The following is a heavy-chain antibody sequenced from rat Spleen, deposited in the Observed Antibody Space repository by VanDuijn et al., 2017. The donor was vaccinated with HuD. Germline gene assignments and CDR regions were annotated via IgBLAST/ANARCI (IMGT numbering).Heavy chain of an antibody. CDR1: GFTFSDYD. D-gene: IGHD1-2*01. CDR3: TTRGIAAISGDNWFAY. Sequence: EVQLVESGGGLVQPGRSLKLSCAASGFTFSDYDMAWVRQAPTKGLEWIASINTGGDNTYYRDSVKGRFTISRDDAKNTQYLQMDSLRSEDTAIYYCTTRGIAAISGDNWFAYWGQGTLVTVSS. CDR2: INTGGDNT. J-gene: IGHJ3*01. V-gene: IGHV5S13*01.